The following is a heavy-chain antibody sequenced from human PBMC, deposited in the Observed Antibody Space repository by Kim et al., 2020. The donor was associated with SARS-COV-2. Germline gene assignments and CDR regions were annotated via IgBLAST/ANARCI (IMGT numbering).Heavy chain of an antibody. CDR2: ISSSGGNT. CDR1: GFTVSTYA. D-gene: IGHD7-27*01. CDR3: AKGVGKPSY. Sequence: GGSLRLSCAAFGFTVSTYAMSWVRQAPGKGPEWVSAISSSGGNTYYADSVKGRFTISRDNSKNTLSLQMNSLRAEDTAVYYCAKGVGKPSYWAQGTLVTVSS. J-gene: IGHJ4*02. V-gene: IGHV3-23*01.